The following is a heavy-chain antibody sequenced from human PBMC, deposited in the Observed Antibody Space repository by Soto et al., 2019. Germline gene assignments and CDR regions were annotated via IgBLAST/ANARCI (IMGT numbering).Heavy chain of an antibody. CDR2: IFPADSDT. J-gene: IGHJ6*02. CDR1: GYNFDTFW. Sequence: PGESLKISCAGSGYNFDTFWIGWVRQMPGKGLEWMGIIFPADSDTRYIPSFQGQVTISVDKSISTAYLQWSSLKASDTAMYYCARQGTSSSGWYDYYGMDVRGQGTTVTVSS. CDR3: ARQGTSSSGWYDYYGMDV. D-gene: IGHD6-19*01. V-gene: IGHV5-51*01.